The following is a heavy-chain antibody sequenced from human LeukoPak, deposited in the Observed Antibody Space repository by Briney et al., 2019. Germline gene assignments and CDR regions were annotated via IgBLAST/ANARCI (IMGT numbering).Heavy chain of an antibody. CDR2: ISYDGSNK. V-gene: IGHV3-30*18. CDR3: AKDHRGGWYVNWFDP. D-gene: IGHD6-19*01. CDR1: GFTFSRFW. Sequence: GGSLRLSCAASGFTFSRFWMSWVRQAPGKGLEWVAVISYDGSNKYYADSVKGRFTISRDNSKNTLYLQMNSLRAEDTAVYYCAKDHRGGWYVNWFDPWGQGTLVTVSS. J-gene: IGHJ5*02.